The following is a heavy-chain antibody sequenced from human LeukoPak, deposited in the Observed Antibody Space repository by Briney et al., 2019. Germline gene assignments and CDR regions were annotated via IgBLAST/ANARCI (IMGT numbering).Heavy chain of an antibody. CDR1: GFTFYSYA. V-gene: IGHV3-23*01. CDR2: ISGYDDST. CDR3: AKQLELPRDN. J-gene: IGHJ4*02. D-gene: IGHD1-7*01. Sequence: PGGSLRLSCAASGFTFYSYAMSWVRQAPGKGLEWVSAISGYDDSTYYADSVKGRFTISRDNSKNTVDLQMTSLRAEYTAVYYCAKQLELPRDNWGQGTLVTVSS.